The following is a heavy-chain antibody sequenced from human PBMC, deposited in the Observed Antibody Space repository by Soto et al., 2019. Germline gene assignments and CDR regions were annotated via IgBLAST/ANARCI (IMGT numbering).Heavy chain of an antibody. CDR3: ARDGEYYGEGSGYCMDV. V-gene: IGHV4-31*03. CDR1: GGSISSGGYY. CDR2: IYYSGST. Sequence: QVQLQESGPGLVKPSQTLSLTCTVSGGSISSGGYYWSWIRQHPGKGLAWIGYIYYSGSTYYNPSLKSRVTISVAASKNQFSLKLSSVSAAYTAVYYCARDGEYYGEGSGYCMDVWGQGTTVTVSS. D-gene: IGHD3-10*01. J-gene: IGHJ6*02.